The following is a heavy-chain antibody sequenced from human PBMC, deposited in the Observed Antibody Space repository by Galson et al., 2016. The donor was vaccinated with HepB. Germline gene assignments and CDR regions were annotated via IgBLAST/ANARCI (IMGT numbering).Heavy chain of an antibody. J-gene: IGHJ6*02. CDR1: GFTFTTFW. D-gene: IGHD3-3*01. CDR2: IKQDGSEK. V-gene: IGHV3-7*05. Sequence: SLRLSCAASGFTFTTFWMIWFRQAPGKGLEWVASIKQDGSEKFYVDSVKGRFTVSRDNPKSSIFLQMNNLRDEDTAVYYCSRVWGGIYSSPKYYYYGMDVWGQGTTVTVSS. CDR3: SRVWGGIYSSPKYYYYGMDV.